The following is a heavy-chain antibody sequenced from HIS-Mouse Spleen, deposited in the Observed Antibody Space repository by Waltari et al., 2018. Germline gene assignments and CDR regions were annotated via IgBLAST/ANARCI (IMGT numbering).Heavy chain of an antibody. CDR2: MNPSRGNT. CDR3: ARGHDYSNYFDF. J-gene: IGHJ4*02. D-gene: IGHD4-4*01. V-gene: IGHV1-8*01. CDR1: GYTFTSYD. Sequence: QVQLVQSGAEVKKPGASVKVSCKASGYTFTSYDINWVRQATGQGLEWMGWMNPSRGNTGYAQKCQGRVTMTKNTSLSTAYMERSSLRSEDTAVYYCARGHDYSNYFDFWGQGTLVTVSS.